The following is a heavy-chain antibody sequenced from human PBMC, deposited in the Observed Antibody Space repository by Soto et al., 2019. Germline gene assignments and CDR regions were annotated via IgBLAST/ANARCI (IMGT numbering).Heavy chain of an antibody. Sequence: ASVKVSCKASGYTFTGYYMHWARQAPGQGLEWMGWINPNSGGTNYAQKFQGWVTMTRDTSISTAYMELSRLRSDDTAVYYCARGVGYCSGGSCFYWFDPWGQGTLVTVSS. D-gene: IGHD2-15*01. J-gene: IGHJ5*02. CDR2: INPNSGGT. CDR3: ARGVGYCSGGSCFYWFDP. CDR1: GYTFTGYY. V-gene: IGHV1-2*04.